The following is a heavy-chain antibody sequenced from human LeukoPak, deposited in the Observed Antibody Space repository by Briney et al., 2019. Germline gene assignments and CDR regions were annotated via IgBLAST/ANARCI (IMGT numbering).Heavy chain of an antibody. CDR3: ARDIVVVPAAILDYYYYGMDV. CDR2: ISAYNGNT. D-gene: IGHD2-2*02. V-gene: IGHV1-18*01. CDR1: GYTFTSYD. J-gene: IGHJ6*02. Sequence: ASVKVSCKASGYTFTSYDINWVRQAPGQGLEWMGWISAYNGNTNYAQKLQGRVTMTTDTSTSTAYMELRSLRSDDTAVYYCARDIVVVPAAILDYYYYGMDVWGQGTTVTVSS.